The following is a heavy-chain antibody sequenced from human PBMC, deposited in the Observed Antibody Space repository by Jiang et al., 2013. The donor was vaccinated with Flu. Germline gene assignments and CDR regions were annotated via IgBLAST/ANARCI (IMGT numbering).Heavy chain of an antibody. CDR3: AGFQTESGSL. CDR2: ISPNSGDT. D-gene: IGHD6-13*01. CDR1: GYTFTAYY. J-gene: IGHJ4*02. Sequence: GAEVKKPGASVKASCKASGYTFTAYYLHWVRQAPGQGLEWMGWISPNSGDTNYALNFQGRVTMTRDTSISTVYMELSRLKFDDTAVYYCAGFQTESGSLWGQGTLVTVSS. V-gene: IGHV1-2*02.